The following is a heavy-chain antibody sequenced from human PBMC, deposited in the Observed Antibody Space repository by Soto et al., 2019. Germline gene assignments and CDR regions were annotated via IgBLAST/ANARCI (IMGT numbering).Heavy chain of an antibody. J-gene: IGHJ4*02. Sequence: GGSLRLSSTASGFNFSSYGMHWVRQAPGKGLVWVSRINSDGSSTSYADSVKGRFTISRDNAKNTLYLQMNSLRAEDTAVYYCAVAVAGPTAIGYWGQGTLVTVSS. CDR2: INSDGSST. CDR1: GFNFSSYG. V-gene: IGHV3-74*01. CDR3: AVAVAGPTAIGY. D-gene: IGHD6-19*01.